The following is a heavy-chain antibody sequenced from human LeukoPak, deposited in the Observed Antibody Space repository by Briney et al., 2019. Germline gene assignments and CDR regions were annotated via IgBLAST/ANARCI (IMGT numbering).Heavy chain of an antibody. CDR1: GFTFSSYA. CDR3: ARETSYSSSWYGAFDI. D-gene: IGHD6-13*01. V-gene: IGHV3-23*01. J-gene: IGHJ3*02. CDR2: ISGSGGST. Sequence: PGGSLRLSCAASGFTFSSYAMSWVRQAPGKGLEWVSAISGSGGSTYYADSVKGRFTISRDNSKNTLYLQMNSLRAEDTAVYYCARETSYSSSWYGAFDIWGQGTMVTVSS.